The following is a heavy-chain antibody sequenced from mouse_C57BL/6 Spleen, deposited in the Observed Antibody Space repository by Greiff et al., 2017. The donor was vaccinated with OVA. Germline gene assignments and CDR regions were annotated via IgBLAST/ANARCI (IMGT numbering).Heavy chain of an antibody. CDR1: GYTFTSYG. J-gene: IGHJ3*01. CDR3: ARGGGSSPAY. CDR2: IYPRSGNT. D-gene: IGHD1-1*01. V-gene: IGHV1-81*01. Sequence: LVESGAELARPGASVKLSCKASGYTFTSYGISWVKQRTGQGLEWIGEIYPRSGNTYYNEKFKGKATLTADKSSSTAYMELRSLTSEDSAVYFCARGGGSSPAYWGQGTLVTVSA.